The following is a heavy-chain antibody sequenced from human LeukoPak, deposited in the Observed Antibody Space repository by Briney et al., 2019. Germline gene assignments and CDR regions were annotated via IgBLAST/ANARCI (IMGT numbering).Heavy chain of an antibody. CDR1: GFTVSSNY. CDR2: IDSGGRT. J-gene: IGHJ4*02. V-gene: IGHV3-66*02. CDR3: ARGHYYDSSGLDY. Sequence: GGSLRLSCAASGFTVSSNYMNWVRQAPGKGLEWVSVIDSGGRTSYADSVKGRFTISRDNSKNTLYLQMNSLRAEDTAVYYCARGHYYDSSGLDYWGQGTLVTVSS. D-gene: IGHD3-22*01.